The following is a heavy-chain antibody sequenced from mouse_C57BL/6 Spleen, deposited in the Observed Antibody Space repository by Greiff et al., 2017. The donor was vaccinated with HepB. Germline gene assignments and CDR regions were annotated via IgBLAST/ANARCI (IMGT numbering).Heavy chain of an antibody. CDR1: GYAFSSYW. Sequence: QVQLQQSGAELVKPGASVKISCKASGYAFSSYWMNWVKQRPGKGLEWIGQIYPGDGDTNYNGKFKGKATLTADKSSSTAYMQLSSLTSEDSAVYFCARNTYGNYSYYFDYWGQGTTLTVSS. CDR2: IYPGDGDT. V-gene: IGHV1-80*01. D-gene: IGHD2-1*01. CDR3: ARNTYGNYSYYFDY. J-gene: IGHJ2*01.